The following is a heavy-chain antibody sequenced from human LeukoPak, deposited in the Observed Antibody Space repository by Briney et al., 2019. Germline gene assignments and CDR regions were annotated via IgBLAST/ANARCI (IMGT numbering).Heavy chain of an antibody. CDR1: GFTVSSNY. CDR3: ARAPMFYGSGSYADY. CDR2: IYSGGST. D-gene: IGHD3-10*01. Sequence: EGSLRLSCAASGFTVSSNYMSWVRQAPGKGLEWVSVIYSGGSTYYADSVKGRFTISRDNSKNTLYLQMNSLRAEDTAVYYCARAPMFYGSGSYADYWGQGTLVTVSS. J-gene: IGHJ4*02. V-gene: IGHV3-53*01.